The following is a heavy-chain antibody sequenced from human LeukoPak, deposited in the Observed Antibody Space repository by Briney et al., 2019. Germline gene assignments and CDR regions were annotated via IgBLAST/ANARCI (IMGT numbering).Heavy chain of an antibody. V-gene: IGHV1-2*02. Sequence: ASVKVSCKASGYTFAVYYMHWVRQAPGQGLEWMGWIIPNSGGTNYAQKFQGRVTLTSDTSISTAYMELSGLTSGDTAVYYCAREGLAHGMDVWGQGTTVTVSS. CDR2: IIPNSGGT. CDR1: GYTFAVYY. CDR3: AREGLAHGMDV. J-gene: IGHJ6*02.